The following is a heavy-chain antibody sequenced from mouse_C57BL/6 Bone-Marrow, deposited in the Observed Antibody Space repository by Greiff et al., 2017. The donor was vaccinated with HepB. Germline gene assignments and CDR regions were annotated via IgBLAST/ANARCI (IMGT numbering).Heavy chain of an antibody. CDR3: ARRGYDDYDGRVYYAMDY. CDR2: ILPGSGST. Sequence: QVQLQQSGAELMKPGASVKLSCKATGYKFTGYWIEWVKQRPGHGLEWIGEILPGSGSTNYNEKFKGKAKLTADTSSNTAYMQISSLTNEDSAIYYCARRGYDDYDGRVYYAMDYWGQGTSVTVTS. CDR1: GYKFTGYW. V-gene: IGHV1-9*01. J-gene: IGHJ4*01. D-gene: IGHD2-4*01.